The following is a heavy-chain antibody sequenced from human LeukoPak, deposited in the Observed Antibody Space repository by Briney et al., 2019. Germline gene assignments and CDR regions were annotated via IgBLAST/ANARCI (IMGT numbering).Heavy chain of an antibody. CDR3: TTDHSTVTTSIYYYYYYGMDV. V-gene: IGHV3-30-3*01. Sequence: GGSLRLSCAASGFTFSSYAMHWVRQAPGKGLEWVAVISYDGSNKYYADSVKGRFTISRDNSKNTLYLQMNSLKTEDTAVYYCTTDHSTVTTSIYYYYYYGMDVWGQGTTVTVSS. D-gene: IGHD4-17*01. CDR2: ISYDGSNK. CDR1: GFTFSSYA. J-gene: IGHJ6*02.